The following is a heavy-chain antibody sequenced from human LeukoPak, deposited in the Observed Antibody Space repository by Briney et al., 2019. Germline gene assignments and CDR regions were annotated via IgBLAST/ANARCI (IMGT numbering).Heavy chain of an antibody. V-gene: IGHV3-23*01. J-gene: IGHJ6*01. CDR2: ISGGGGRT. D-gene: IGHD3-22*01. CDR1: GFTFSSYA. Sequence: GGSLRLSCAASGFTFSSYAMSWVRQAPGKGLEWVSAISGGGGRTYYADSVKGRFTISRDNSKNTLYLQMNSLRAEDTAVYFCAKDSPLTTPEALYYFYGMDVWGQGTTVTVSS. CDR3: AKDSPLTTPEALYYFYGMDV.